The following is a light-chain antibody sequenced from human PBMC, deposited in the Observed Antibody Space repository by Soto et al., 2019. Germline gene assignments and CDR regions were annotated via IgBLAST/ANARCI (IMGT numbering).Light chain of an antibody. CDR2: DAS. V-gene: IGKV3D-20*01. CDR3: QQYGSSPPYT. Sequence: EIVLTQSPATLSLSPGERATLSCGASQSVSNSYLAWYQQKPGLAPRLLIYDASSRATGIPDRFSGSGSGTDVTLTISSLEPEDFAVYYCQQYGSSPPYTFGQGTKLEIK. J-gene: IGKJ2*01. CDR1: QSVSNSY.